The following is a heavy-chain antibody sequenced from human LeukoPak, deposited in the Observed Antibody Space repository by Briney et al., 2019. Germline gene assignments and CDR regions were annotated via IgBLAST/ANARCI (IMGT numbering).Heavy chain of an antibody. J-gene: IGHJ4*02. V-gene: IGHV3-21*01. CDR1: GFTFSSYS. Sequence: KTGGSLRLSCAASGFTFSSYSMNWVRQAPGKGLEWVSSISSSSSYIYYADSVKSRFTISRDNAKNSLYLQMNSLRAEDTAVYYCARGAVIGFYDYWGQGTLVTVSS. D-gene: IGHD2-21*01. CDR3: ARGAVIGFYDY. CDR2: ISSSSSYI.